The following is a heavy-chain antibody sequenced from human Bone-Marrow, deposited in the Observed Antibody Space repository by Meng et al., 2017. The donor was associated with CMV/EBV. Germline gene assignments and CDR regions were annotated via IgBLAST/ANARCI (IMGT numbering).Heavy chain of an antibody. CDR1: GFTFDDYG. V-gene: IGHV3-20*04. CDR2: INWNGGST. D-gene: IGHD2-2*01. Sequence: GESLKISCAASGFTFDDYGMSWVRQAPGKGLEWVSGINWNGGSTGYADSVKGRFTISRDNAKNSLYLQMNSLRAEDTALYYCARRVVPAADDYYGMDVWGQGTTVASSS. J-gene: IGHJ6*02. CDR3: ARRVVPAADDYYGMDV.